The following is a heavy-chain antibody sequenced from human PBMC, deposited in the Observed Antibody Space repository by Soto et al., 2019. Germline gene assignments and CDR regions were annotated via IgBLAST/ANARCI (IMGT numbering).Heavy chain of an antibody. CDR1: GGTFSSYA. Sequence: GASVKVSCKASGGTFSSYAISWVRQAPGQGLEWMGGIIPIFGTANYAQKFQGRVTITADESTSTAYMELSSLRSEDTAVYYCARVAEEQQLVGTVDPWGQGTLVTVSS. J-gene: IGHJ5*02. V-gene: IGHV1-69*13. CDR2: IIPIFGTA. CDR3: ARVAEEQQLVGTVDP. D-gene: IGHD6-13*01.